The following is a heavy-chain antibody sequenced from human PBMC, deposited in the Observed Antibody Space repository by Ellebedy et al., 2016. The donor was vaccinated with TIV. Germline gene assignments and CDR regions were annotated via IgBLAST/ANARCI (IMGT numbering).Heavy chain of an antibody. CDR2: INPSTGRT. Sequence: AASVKVSCKASGYTFTSYYIHWVRQAPGQGLEWVGIINPSTGRTSYPQKFQGRVIMTRDTSTSTVYMELSSLRSEYTAVYYCARPPASGSYSQPFDYWGQGTRVTVSS. CDR1: GYTFTSYY. D-gene: IGHD1-26*01. CDR3: ARPPASGSYSQPFDY. J-gene: IGHJ4*02. V-gene: IGHV1-46*01.